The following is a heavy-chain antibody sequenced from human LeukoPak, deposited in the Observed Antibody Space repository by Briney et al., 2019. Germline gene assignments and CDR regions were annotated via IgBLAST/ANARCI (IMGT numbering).Heavy chain of an antibody. J-gene: IGHJ4*02. D-gene: IGHD2-2*01. V-gene: IGHV1-69*13. CDR1: GGTFSSYA. CDR2: IIPIFGTA. CDR3: ASRYCSSTSCYLFHFDY. Sequence: ASVKVSCKASGGTFSSYAISWVRQAPGQGLEWMGGIIPIFGTANYAQKFQGRVTITADESTSTAYMELSSLRSEDTAVYYCASRYCSSTSCYLFHFDYWGQGTLVTVSS.